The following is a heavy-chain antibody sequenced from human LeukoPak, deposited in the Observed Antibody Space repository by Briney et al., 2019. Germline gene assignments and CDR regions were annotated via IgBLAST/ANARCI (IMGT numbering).Heavy chain of an antibody. Sequence: PSETLSLTCTVSGGSISSGSYYWGWIRQPPGKGLEWIGSIYYSGSTYYNPSLKSRVTISVDTSKNQFSLKLSSLTAADTAVYYCVRGGIVGTTARVPLFDYWGQGTLVTVSS. CDR3: VRGGIVGTTARVPLFDY. CDR1: GGSISSGSYY. J-gene: IGHJ4*02. D-gene: IGHD1-26*01. V-gene: IGHV4-39*07. CDR2: IYYSGST.